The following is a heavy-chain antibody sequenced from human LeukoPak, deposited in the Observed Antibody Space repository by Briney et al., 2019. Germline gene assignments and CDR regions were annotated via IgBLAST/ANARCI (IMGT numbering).Heavy chain of an antibody. J-gene: IGHJ4*02. D-gene: IGHD3-10*01. Sequence: GGSLRLSCAASGFTFSSYSMNWVRQAPGKGLEWVSYISSSSSTLYYADSVKGRFTISRDNAKNSLSLQMNSLRVEDTAVYYCAKSKRFSGTYSFDYWGQGTRVTVSS. CDR3: AKSKRFSGTYSFDY. CDR1: GFTFSSYS. CDR2: ISSSSSTL. V-gene: IGHV3-48*01.